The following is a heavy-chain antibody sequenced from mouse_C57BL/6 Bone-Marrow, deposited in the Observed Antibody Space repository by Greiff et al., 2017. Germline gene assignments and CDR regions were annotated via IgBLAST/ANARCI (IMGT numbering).Heavy chain of an antibody. D-gene: IGHD1-1*01. V-gene: IGHV1-50*01. CDR1: GYTFTSYW. CDR3: AREDYYYGSGAWVAY. CDR2: IDPSASYT. J-gene: IGHJ3*01. Sequence: VQLQQPGAELVKPGASVKLSCKASGYTFTSYWMQWVKQRPGQGLEWIGEIDPSASYTNYNQKFKGKDTLTVDTSSSTADMQLSSLTSEDSAVYYCAREDYYYGSGAWVAYWGQGTLVTVSA.